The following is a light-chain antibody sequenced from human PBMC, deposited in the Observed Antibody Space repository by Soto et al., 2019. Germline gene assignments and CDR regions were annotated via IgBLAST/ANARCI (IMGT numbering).Light chain of an antibody. Sequence: DIQLTQSPPTLSAPVGDRVTITCRASQSIRYYLAWYQQMPGKAPKLLIYGASSLQSGVPSRFSGSGSGTEFTLTISSLQPDDFATYFCQHHNSYSQTFGQGTKVE. CDR2: GAS. J-gene: IGKJ1*01. V-gene: IGKV1-5*01. CDR1: QSIRYY. CDR3: QHHNSYSQT.